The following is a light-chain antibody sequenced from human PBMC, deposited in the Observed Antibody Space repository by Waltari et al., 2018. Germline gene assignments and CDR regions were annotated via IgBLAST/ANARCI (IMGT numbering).Light chain of an antibody. CDR3: SSYTSSSVYV. CDR2: EVS. CDR1: SSDVAGYNY. Sequence: QSALTQPASVSGSPGQSITISCTGTSSDVAGYNYVSWYQQHPGKAPKLIIYEVSNRPSGVSNRFSGSKSGNTASLTISGLQAEDDADYYCSSYTSSSVYVFGTGTRVTVL. J-gene: IGLJ1*01. V-gene: IGLV2-14*01.